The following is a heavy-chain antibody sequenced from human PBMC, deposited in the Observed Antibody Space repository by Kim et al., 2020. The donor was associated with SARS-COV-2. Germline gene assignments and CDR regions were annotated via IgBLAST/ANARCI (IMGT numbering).Heavy chain of an antibody. D-gene: IGHD3-22*01. V-gene: IGHV4-39*01. CDR1: GGSISSSSYY. CDR3: ARGGSFGYFFDY. CDR2: IYYSGST. Sequence: SETLSLTCTVSGGSISSSSYYWGWIRQPPGKGLEWIGSIYYSGSTYYNPSLKSRVTISVDTSKNQFSLKLSSVTAADTAVYYCARGGSFGYFFDYWGQGT. J-gene: IGHJ4*02.